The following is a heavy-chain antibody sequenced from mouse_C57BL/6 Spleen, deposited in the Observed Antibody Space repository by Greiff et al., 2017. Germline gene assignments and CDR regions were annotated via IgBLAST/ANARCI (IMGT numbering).Heavy chain of an antibody. Sequence: QVQLQQPGAELVKPGASVKMSCKASGYTFTSYWITWVKQRPGQGLAWIGDIYPGSGSTNYNEKFKSKATLTVDTSDSTAYMQLSSLTSEVSAVYYCARADGYDGAWFAYWGQGTLVTVSA. CDR2: IYPGSGST. V-gene: IGHV1-55*01. CDR3: ARADGYDGAWFAY. J-gene: IGHJ3*01. D-gene: IGHD2-2*01. CDR1: GYTFTSYW.